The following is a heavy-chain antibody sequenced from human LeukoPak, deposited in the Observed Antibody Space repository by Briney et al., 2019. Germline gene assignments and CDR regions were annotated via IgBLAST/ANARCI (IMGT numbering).Heavy chain of an antibody. CDR3: VRDSFYTGYDRGFGY. D-gene: IGHD5-12*01. J-gene: IGHJ4*02. V-gene: IGHV3-64*02. Sequence: GGSLRLSCATSGFTFSDHALHWVRQAPGKGLQYVSAISRNGTRTFYADSVKDRVTISRDKSTKTLYLQMGSLRVEDMGVYYCVRDSFYTGYDRGFGYWGQGTLVTVS. CDR1: GFTFSDHA. CDR2: ISRNGTRT.